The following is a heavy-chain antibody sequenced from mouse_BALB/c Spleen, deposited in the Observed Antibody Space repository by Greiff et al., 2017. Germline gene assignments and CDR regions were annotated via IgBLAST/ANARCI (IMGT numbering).Heavy chain of an antibody. CDR1: GFTFSSYG. CDR2: INSNGGST. Sequence: DVHLVESGGGLVQPGGSLKLSCAASGFTFSSYGMSWVRQTPDKRLELVATINSNGGSTYYPDSVKGRFTISRDNAKNTLYLQMSSLKSEDTAMYYCARAGFLGYFDYWGQGTTLTVSS. V-gene: IGHV5-6-3*01. CDR3: ARAGFLGYFDY. J-gene: IGHJ2*01. D-gene: IGHD3-3*01.